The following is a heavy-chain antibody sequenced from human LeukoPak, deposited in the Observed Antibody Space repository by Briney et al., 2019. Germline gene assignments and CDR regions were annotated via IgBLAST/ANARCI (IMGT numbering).Heavy chain of an antibody. CDR3: ARETSSGYNWFDP. CDR1: GGSISSSGYY. V-gene: IGHV4-39*07. Sequence: SETLSLTCTVSGGSISSSGYYWGWIRQPPGKGLEWIGSIYYSGSTYYNPSLKSRVTISVDTSKNQFSLKLSSVTAADTAVYYCARETSSGYNWFDPWGQGTLVTVSS. CDR2: IYYSGST. D-gene: IGHD3-22*01. J-gene: IGHJ5*02.